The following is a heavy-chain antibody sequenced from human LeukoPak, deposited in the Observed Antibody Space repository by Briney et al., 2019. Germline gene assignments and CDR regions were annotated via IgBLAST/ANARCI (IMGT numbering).Heavy chain of an antibody. J-gene: IGHJ4*02. V-gene: IGHV4-38-2*02. CDR1: GYSISSGYY. D-gene: IGHD3-3*01. Sequence: ASETLSLTCTVSGYSISSGYYWGWIRQPPGKGLEWIGSIYHSGSTYYNPSLKSRVTISVDTSKNQFSLKLSSVTAADTAVYYCARETTIFGDLTFRFWRHFDYWGQGTLVTVSS. CDR2: IYHSGST. CDR3: ARETTIFGDLTFRFWRHFDY.